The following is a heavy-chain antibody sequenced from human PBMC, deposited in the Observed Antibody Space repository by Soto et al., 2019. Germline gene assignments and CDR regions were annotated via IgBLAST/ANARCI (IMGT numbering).Heavy chain of an antibody. D-gene: IGHD6-19*01. J-gene: IGHJ4*02. CDR1: GFSLSYPTVG. CDR2: IFSNDEK. V-gene: IGHV2-26*01. Sequence: QVTLKESGPVLVKPTETLTLTCTVSGFSLSYPTVGVSWIRQPPGKALEWLAHIFSNDEKSYGTSLKRRLTXSXGTSKSQVVLTLTNMDPEDTATYYCARITGQLLFDYWGQGTLVTVSS. CDR3: ARITGQLLFDY.